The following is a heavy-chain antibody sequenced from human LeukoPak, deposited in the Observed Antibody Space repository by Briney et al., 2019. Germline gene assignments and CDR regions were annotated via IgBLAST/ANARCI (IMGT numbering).Heavy chain of an antibody. V-gene: IGHV3-30*18. CDR2: ISYDGSNK. CDR3: AKGSSSGWYADC. CDR1: GFTFSSYG. D-gene: IGHD6-19*01. Sequence: GGSLRLSCAASGFTFSSYGMHWVRQAPGKGLEWVAVISYDGSNKYHADSVKGRFTISRDNSKNSLYLQMNSLRAEDTAVYYCAKGSSSGWYADCWGQGTLVTVSS. J-gene: IGHJ4*02.